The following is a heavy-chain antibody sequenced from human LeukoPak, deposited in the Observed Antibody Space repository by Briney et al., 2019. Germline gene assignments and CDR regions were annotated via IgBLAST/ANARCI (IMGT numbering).Heavy chain of an antibody. J-gene: IGHJ4*02. CDR1: GVAFSNYY. D-gene: IGHD6-19*01. V-gene: IGHV4-34*01. CDR2: INHSGYT. Sequence: SETLSLTCAVSGVAFSNYYWSWVRHSPTKGLEWIGEINHSGYTNYNPSLKSRVTISIDTSKNQFSLMVTSVTAADTGVYYCTRAVAGHPDWGQGTLVPVAS. CDR3: TRAVAGHPD.